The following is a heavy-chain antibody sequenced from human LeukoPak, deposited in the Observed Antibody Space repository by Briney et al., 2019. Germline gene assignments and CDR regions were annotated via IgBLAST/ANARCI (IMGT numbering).Heavy chain of an antibody. V-gene: IGHV3-21*01. D-gene: IGHD6-19*01. Sequence: GGSLRLSCAASGFTFSSYSMNWVRQAPGKGLEWVSSISSSSYIYYADSVKGRFTISRDNAKSSLYLQMNSLRAEDTAVYYCASQQWLDDYFDYWGQGTLVTVSS. CDR3: ASQQWLDDYFDY. CDR2: ISSSSYI. J-gene: IGHJ4*02. CDR1: GFTFSSYS.